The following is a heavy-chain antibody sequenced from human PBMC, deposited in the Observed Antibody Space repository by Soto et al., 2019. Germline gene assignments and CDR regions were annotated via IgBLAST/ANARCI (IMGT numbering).Heavy chain of an antibody. J-gene: IGHJ6*02. CDR2: IIPIFGTA. CDR3: ARDALGPTVRGVIIGYPHYGMDV. D-gene: IGHD3-10*01. CDR1: GGTFSSYA. Sequence: ASVKVSCKASGGTFSSYAISWVRQAPGQGLEWMGGIIPIFGTANYAQKFQGRVTITADESTSTAYMELSSLRSEDTAVYYCARDALGPTVRGVIIGYPHYGMDVWGQGTTVTVSS. V-gene: IGHV1-69*13.